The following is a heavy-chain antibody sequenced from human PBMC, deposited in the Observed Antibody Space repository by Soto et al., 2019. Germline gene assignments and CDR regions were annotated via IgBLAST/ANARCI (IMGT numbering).Heavy chain of an antibody. CDR2: TYYSGGS. V-gene: IGHV4-30-4*01. CDR3: ARLSGYDPAGAADK. J-gene: IGHJ4*02. D-gene: IGHD5-12*01. Sequence: QVQLQESGPGLVKASQTLSLTCTLSGASINSAEHYWSWIRQPPGKGLEWIGYTYYSGGSYYNASLQSSVTISVDTSQNQFSLRLRSVTAADTAVYFCARLSGYDPAGAADKWGPGILVSVSS. CDR1: GASINSAEHY.